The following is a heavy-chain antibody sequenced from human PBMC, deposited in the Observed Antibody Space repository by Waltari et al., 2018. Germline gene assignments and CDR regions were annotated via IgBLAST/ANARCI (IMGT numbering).Heavy chain of an antibody. J-gene: IGHJ5*02. CDR1: GYTFTDYY. Sequence: EVQLVQSGAEVKKPGATVKISCKVSGYTFTDYYMHWVQQAPGKGLEWMGLVDPEDGETIYAEKFQGRVTITADTSTDTDYMELRSLRSEDTAVYYCATVAKDLGIQLRGWFDPWGQGTLVTVSS. D-gene: IGHD4-17*01. CDR2: VDPEDGET. CDR3: ATVAKDLGIQLRGWFDP. V-gene: IGHV1-69-2*01.